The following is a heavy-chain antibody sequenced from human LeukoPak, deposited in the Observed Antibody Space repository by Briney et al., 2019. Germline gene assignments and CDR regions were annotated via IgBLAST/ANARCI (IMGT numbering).Heavy chain of an antibody. CDR3: AKDRTDGGNSPPSYFDY. J-gene: IGHJ4*02. CDR1: GFTFDDYA. Sequence: GRSLRLSCAASGFTFDDYAMHWVRQAPGKGLEWVSGISWNSGSIGYADSVKGRFTISRDNAKNSLYLQMNSLRAEDTALYYCAKDRTDGGNSPPSYFDYWGQGTLVTVSS. V-gene: IGHV3-9*01. CDR2: ISWNSGSI. D-gene: IGHD2-21*02.